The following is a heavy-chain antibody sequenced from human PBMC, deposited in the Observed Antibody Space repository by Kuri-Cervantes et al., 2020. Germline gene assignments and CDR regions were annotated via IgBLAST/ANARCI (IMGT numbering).Heavy chain of an antibody. CDR1: GGSFSGYY. J-gene: IGHJ4*02. D-gene: IGHD2-21*02. V-gene: IGHV4-59*01. CDR3: ARARGDYYFDY. CDR2: IYYSGST. Sequence: SETLSLTCAVYGGSFSGYYWSWIRQPPGKGLEWIGYIYYSGSTNYNPSLKSRVTISVDTSKNQLSLKLSSVTAAGTAVYYCARARGDYYFDYWGQGTLVTVSS.